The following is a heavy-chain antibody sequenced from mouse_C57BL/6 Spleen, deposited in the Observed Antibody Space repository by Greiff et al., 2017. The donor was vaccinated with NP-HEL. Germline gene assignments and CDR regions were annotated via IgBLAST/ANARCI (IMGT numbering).Heavy chain of an antibody. J-gene: IGHJ3*01. D-gene: IGHD2-3*01. CDR2: INPNNGGT. V-gene: IGHV1-22*01. CDR3: AREDGYYAWFAY. Sequence: VQLQQSGPELVKPGASVKMSCKASGYTFTDYNMHWVKQSHGKSLEWIGYINPNNGGTSYNQKFKGKATLTVNKSSSTAYMELRSLTSEVSAVYYCAREDGYYAWFAYWGQGTLVTVSA. CDR1: GYTFTDYN.